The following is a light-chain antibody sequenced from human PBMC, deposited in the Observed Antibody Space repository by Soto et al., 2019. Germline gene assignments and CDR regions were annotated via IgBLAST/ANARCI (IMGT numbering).Light chain of an antibody. V-gene: IGLV2-8*01. J-gene: IGLJ1*01. CDR2: EVS. Sequence: QSALTQPPSASGSPGQSVTISCTGTSSDVGGYNYVSWYQQHPGKAPKLMIYEVSKRPSGVPYRFSGSKSGNTASLTVSGLEAEDEDDYYCRYNAGSNHVFGTGTKLTVL. CDR1: SSDVGGYNY. CDR3: RYNAGSNHV.